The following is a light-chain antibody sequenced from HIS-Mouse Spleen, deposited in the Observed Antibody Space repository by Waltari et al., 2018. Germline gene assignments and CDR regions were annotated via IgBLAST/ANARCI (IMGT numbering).Light chain of an antibody. CDR2: DVS. CDR3: GSYAGSYTGV. J-gene: IGLJ1*01. Sequence: QSALTQPASVSGSPGQSITISCTGTISDVGGYNYVSWYQQHPGKAPKLMIYDVSNRPAGSPDRFSGAKSGSTASLTIAGLQADDEADYYCGSYAGSYTGVFGTGTKVTVL. V-gene: IGLV2-11*01. CDR1: ISDVGGYNY.